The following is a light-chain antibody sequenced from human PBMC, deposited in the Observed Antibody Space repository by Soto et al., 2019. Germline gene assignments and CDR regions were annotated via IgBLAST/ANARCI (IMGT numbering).Light chain of an antibody. CDR2: EVT. Sequence: QSVLTQPPSASGSPGQSVTISCTGTSSDVGAYNYVSWYQQHPGKAPKLMISEVTKRPSGVPDRFSGSKSGNTASLTVSGLQAEDEADYFCISYAGSNNCFSVLGTGTKVTVL. CDR1: SSDVGAYNY. J-gene: IGLJ1*01. CDR3: ISYAGSNNCFSV. V-gene: IGLV2-8*01.